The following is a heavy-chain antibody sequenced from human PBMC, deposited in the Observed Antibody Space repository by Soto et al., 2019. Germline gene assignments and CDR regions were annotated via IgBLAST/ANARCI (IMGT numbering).Heavy chain of an antibody. CDR2: IYHSGST. Sequence: QVQLQESGPGLVKPSGTLSLTCAVSGGSISSSNWWSWVRQPPGKGLEWIGEIYHSGSTNYNPSLKSRVTISVDKSMNQFSLKLSSVTAADTPVYYCARHPRYYDSSGYSSYYFDYWGQGTLVTVSS. J-gene: IGHJ4*02. D-gene: IGHD3-22*01. V-gene: IGHV4-4*02. CDR1: GGSISSSNW. CDR3: ARHPRYYDSSGYSSYYFDY.